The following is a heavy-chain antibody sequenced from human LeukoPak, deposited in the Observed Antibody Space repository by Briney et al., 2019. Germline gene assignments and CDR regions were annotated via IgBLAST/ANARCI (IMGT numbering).Heavy chain of an antibody. CDR2: IIPIFGTA. CDR1: GGTFSSYA. CDR3: AGAFYDFWSGYYGANYYYMDV. Sequence: ASVKVSCQASGGTFSSYAISWVRQAPGQGLEWMGGIIPIFGTANYAQKFQGRVTITTDESTSTAYMELSSLRSEDTAVYYCAGAFYDFWSGYYGANYYYMDVWGKGTTVTVS. J-gene: IGHJ6*03. D-gene: IGHD3-3*01. V-gene: IGHV1-69*05.